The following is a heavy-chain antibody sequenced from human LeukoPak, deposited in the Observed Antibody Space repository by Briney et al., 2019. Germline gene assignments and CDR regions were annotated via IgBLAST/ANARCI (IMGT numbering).Heavy chain of an antibody. J-gene: IGHJ3*02. CDR1: GFTFSSYA. D-gene: IGHD3-9*01. CDR2: ISGSGGST. V-gene: IGHV3-23*01. Sequence: GGSLSLSCAASGFTFSSYAMSWVRQAPGKGLEWVSAISGSGGSTYYADSVKGRFTTSRDNSKNTLYLQMNSLRAEDTAVYYCAKELRYFDWLYPRDDAFDIWGQGTMVTVPS. CDR3: AKELRYFDWLYPRDDAFDI.